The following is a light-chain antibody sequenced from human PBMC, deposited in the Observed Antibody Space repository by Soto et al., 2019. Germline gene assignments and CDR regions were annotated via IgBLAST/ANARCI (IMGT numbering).Light chain of an antibody. CDR2: DAP. J-gene: IGKJ1*01. CDR1: QSISSW. Sequence: DIQITQSPSTMPASVGDRVTINCRARQSISSWLAWYQQKPGKAPKLLIYDAPSLESGVPSRFSGSGSGTEFPLTISILLPDDFATYDCQQYNSYSGTFGQGTTLEIK. CDR3: QQYNSYSGT. V-gene: IGKV1-5*01.